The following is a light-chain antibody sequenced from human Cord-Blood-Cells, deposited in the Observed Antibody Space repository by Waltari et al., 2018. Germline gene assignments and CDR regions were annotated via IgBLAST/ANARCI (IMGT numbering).Light chain of an antibody. V-gene: IGLV1-40*01. CDR1: SSNIGAGYD. CDR3: QSYDSSLSVV. J-gene: IGLJ1*01. Sequence: QSVLTQPPSVSGAPGQRVTISCTGSSSNIGAGYDVHWYQQLPGTAPKLLIYGNSNRPSGGPDRFPGSKAGTSAYLAITGLQAEDEADYYCQSYDSSLSVVFGTGTKVTVL. CDR2: GNS.